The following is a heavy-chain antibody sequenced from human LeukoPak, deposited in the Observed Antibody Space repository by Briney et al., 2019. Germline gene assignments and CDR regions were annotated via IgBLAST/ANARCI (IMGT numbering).Heavy chain of an antibody. D-gene: IGHD5-18*01. Sequence: ASVKVSCKASGYTFTSYYMHWVRQAPGQGLEWVGIINPSGGSTSYAQKFQGRVTMTRDMSTSTVYMELSSLRSEDTAVYYCARGRGYSYGTDAFDIWGQGTMVTVSS. V-gene: IGHV1-46*01. J-gene: IGHJ3*02. CDR2: INPSGGST. CDR3: ARGRGYSYGTDAFDI. CDR1: GYTFTSYY.